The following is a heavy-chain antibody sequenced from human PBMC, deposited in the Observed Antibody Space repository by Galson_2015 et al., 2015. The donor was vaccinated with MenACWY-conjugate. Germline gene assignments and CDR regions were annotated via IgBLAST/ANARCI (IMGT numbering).Heavy chain of an antibody. J-gene: IGHJ4*02. Sequence: LRLSCAASGFTFSSYAMSWVRQAPGKELEWVSAISGSGGSTYYADSVKGRFTISRDNSKNTLYLQMNSLRAEDTAVYYCANDRGYYDSSGYLVYFDYWGQGTLVTVSS. V-gene: IGHV3-23*01. CDR3: ANDRGYYDSSGYLVYFDY. CDR1: GFTFSSYA. D-gene: IGHD3-22*01. CDR2: ISGSGGST.